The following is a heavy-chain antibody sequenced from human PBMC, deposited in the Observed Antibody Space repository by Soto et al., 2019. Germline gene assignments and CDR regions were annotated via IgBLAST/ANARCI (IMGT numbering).Heavy chain of an antibody. D-gene: IGHD2-2*01. V-gene: IGHV1-46*01. Sequence: ASVKVSCKASGYTFTSYYMHWVRQAPGQGLEWMGIINPSGGSTSYAQKFQGQVTISADKSISTAYLQWSSLKASDTAMYYCARLLGYCSSTSCYEGERAAFDIWGQGTMVTVSS. CDR2: INPSGGST. CDR3: ARLLGYCSSTSCYEGERAAFDI. CDR1: GYTFTSYY. J-gene: IGHJ3*02.